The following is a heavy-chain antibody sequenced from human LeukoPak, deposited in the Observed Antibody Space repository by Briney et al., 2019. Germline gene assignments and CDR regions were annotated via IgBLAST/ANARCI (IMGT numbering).Heavy chain of an antibody. V-gene: IGHV3-30-3*01. CDR3: ARDLRTTGVYYFDY. J-gene: IGHJ4*02. Sequence: PGESLRLSCAASGFTFSSYAMHWVRQAPGKGLEWVAVISYDGSNKYYADSVKGRFTISRDNSKNTLYLQMNSLRAEDTAVYYCARDLRTTGVYYFDYWGQGTLVTVSS. D-gene: IGHD4-17*01. CDR2: ISYDGSNK. CDR1: GFTFSSYA.